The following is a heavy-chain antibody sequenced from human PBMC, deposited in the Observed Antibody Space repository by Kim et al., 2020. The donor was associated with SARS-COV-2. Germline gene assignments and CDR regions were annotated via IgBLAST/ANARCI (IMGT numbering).Heavy chain of an antibody. Sequence: GRFTISRDNSKNTQYLQMNSLRVEDTAVYFCARDPQWLERGYYYFYYDMDVWGQGTTVTVSS. D-gene: IGHD6-19*01. CDR3: ARDPQWLERGYYYFYYDMDV. V-gene: IGHV3-30*01. J-gene: IGHJ6*02.